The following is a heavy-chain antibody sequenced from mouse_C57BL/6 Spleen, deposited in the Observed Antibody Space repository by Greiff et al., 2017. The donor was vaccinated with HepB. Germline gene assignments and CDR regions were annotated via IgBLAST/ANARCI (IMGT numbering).Heavy chain of an antibody. J-gene: IGHJ3*01. Sequence: QVQLQQPGAELVKPGASVKLSCKASGYTFTSYWMHWVKQRPGQGLEWIGMIHPNSGSTNYNEKFKSKATLTVDKSSSTAYMQLSSLTSEDSAVYYCTLSSWDGAFAYWGQSTLVTVSA. CDR3: TLSSWDGAFAY. D-gene: IGHD4-1*01. CDR1: GYTFTSYW. CDR2: IHPNSGST. V-gene: IGHV1-64*01.